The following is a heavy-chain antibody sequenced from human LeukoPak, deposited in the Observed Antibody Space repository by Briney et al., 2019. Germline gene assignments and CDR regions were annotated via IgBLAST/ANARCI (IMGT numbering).Heavy chain of an antibody. V-gene: IGHV1-8*01. D-gene: IGHD2-15*01. CDR3: ARVRPPRYCSGGSCARTGNWFDP. CDR1: RYTFTSYE. CDR2: MNPNRGNT. Sequence: ASVRVSCTPSRYTFTSYEINWVRQAAGQGLEWRGWMNPNRGNTAYAQKLQGRVTMSRTTSISPAYMELSSLRSEDPAVYYCARVRPPRYCSGGSCARTGNWFDPWGQGTLVTVSS. J-gene: IGHJ5*02.